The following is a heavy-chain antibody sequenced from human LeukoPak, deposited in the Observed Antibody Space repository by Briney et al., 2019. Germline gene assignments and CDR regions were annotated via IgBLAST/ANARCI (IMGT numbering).Heavy chain of an antibody. D-gene: IGHD2-15*01. Sequence: ASVKVSCKASGYTFTSYYMHWVRQAPGQGLEWMGIINPSGGSTSYAQKFQGRVTMTRDTSTSTVYMELSSLRSEDTAVYYCAREYCGGSCYSGFFDYWGQGTLVTVSS. V-gene: IGHV1-46*01. CDR2: INPSGGST. J-gene: IGHJ4*02. CDR3: AREYCGGSCYSGFFDY. CDR1: GYTFTSYY.